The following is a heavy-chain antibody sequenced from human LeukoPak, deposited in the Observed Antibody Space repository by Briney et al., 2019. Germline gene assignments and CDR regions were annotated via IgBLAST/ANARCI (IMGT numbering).Heavy chain of an antibody. V-gene: IGHV3-9*01. D-gene: IGHD3-9*01. CDR1: GFTFDDCA. Sequence: GGSLRLSCAASGFTFDDCAMHWVRQAPGKGLEWVSGISWNSGSIGYADSVKGRFTISRDNAKNSLYLQMNSLRAEDTALYYCAKAPHYDILTGSVYFDYWGQGTLVTVSS. CDR3: AKAPHYDILTGSVYFDY. CDR2: ISWNSGSI. J-gene: IGHJ4*02.